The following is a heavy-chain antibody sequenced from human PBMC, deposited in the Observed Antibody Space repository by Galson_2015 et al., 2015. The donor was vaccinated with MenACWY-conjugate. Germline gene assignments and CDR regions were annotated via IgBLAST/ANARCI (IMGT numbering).Heavy chain of an antibody. V-gene: IGHV4-38-2*02. CDR3: ARDQVPVNDAFDI. J-gene: IGHJ3*02. D-gene: IGHD4-23*01. CDR2: IFHSGNT. CDR1: GYSISSGYY. Sequence: ETLSLTCAASGYSISSGYYWGWIRQPPGEGLEWIGSIFHSGNTYYNPSLKSRVTVSIDTSKNQFSLKLSSVTAADTAVYYCARDQVPVNDAFDIWGQGTMDTVSS.